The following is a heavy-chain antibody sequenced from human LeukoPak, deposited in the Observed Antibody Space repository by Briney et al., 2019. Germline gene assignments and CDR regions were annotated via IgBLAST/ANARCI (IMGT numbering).Heavy chain of an antibody. Sequence: GGSLRLSCAASGFTFSSYEMNWVRQAPGKGLEWVSYISSSGSTIYYADSVKGRFTISRDNSKNTLYLQMNSLRAEDTAVYYCAKDHRTGSWPFDYWGQGTLVTVSS. V-gene: IGHV3-48*03. CDR3: AKDHRTGSWPFDY. D-gene: IGHD2-2*01. CDR1: GFTFSSYE. CDR2: ISSSGSTI. J-gene: IGHJ4*02.